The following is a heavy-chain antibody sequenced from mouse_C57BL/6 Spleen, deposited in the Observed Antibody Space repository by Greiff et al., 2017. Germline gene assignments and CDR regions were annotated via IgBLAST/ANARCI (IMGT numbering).Heavy chain of an antibody. Sequence: EVKLVESGGGLVQSGRSLRLSCATSGFTFSDFYMEWVRQAPGKGLEWIAASRNKANDYTTEYSASVKGRFIVSRDTSQSILYLQMNALRAEDTAIYYCARVEDYAMDYWGQGTSVTVSS. CDR2: SRNKANDYTT. CDR1: GFTFSDFY. J-gene: IGHJ4*01. V-gene: IGHV7-1*01. CDR3: ARVEDYAMDY.